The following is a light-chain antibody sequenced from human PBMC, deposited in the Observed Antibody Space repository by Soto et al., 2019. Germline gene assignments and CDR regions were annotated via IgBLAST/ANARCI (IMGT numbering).Light chain of an antibody. CDR2: DVS. V-gene: IGLV2-14*01. CDR1: SSDVGSYDY. CDR3: SSYTSTNTVL. J-gene: IGLJ3*02. Sequence: QSVLTQPASVSGSPGQSIAISCTGTSSDVGSYDYVSWYQQHPGKAPKLIIYDVSGRPSGVSTRFSGSKSGNTASLTISGLQAEDEADYYCSSYTSTNTVLFGGGTQLTVL.